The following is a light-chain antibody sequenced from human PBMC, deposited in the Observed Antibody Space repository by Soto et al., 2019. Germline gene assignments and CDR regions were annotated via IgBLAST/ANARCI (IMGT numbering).Light chain of an antibody. Sequence: DIQMTQSPSTLSGSVADRVTITCRASRTISSWLAWYQQKPGKAPKLLIYKASTLKSGVPSRFSGSGSGTEFTLTISSLQPDDFATYYCQHFNSYPWTFGQGTKVDIK. CDR2: KAS. J-gene: IGKJ1*01. CDR1: RTISSW. CDR3: QHFNSYPWT. V-gene: IGKV1-5*03.